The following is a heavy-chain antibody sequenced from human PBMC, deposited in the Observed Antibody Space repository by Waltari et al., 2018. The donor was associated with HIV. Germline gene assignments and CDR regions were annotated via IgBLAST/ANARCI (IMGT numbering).Heavy chain of an antibody. CDR1: GGTFSSYA. CDR3: ARDLMPPRGTMIVVVRNLILGY. D-gene: IGHD3-22*01. Sequence: QVQLVQSGAEVKKPGSSVKVSCKASGGTFSSYAISWVRPAPGQGLEWMGGIIPIFGTANYAQKFQGRVTITADKSTSTAYMELSSLRSEDTAVYYCARDLMPPRGTMIVVVRNLILGYWGQGTLVTVSS. V-gene: IGHV1-69*06. J-gene: IGHJ4*02. CDR2: IIPIFGTA.